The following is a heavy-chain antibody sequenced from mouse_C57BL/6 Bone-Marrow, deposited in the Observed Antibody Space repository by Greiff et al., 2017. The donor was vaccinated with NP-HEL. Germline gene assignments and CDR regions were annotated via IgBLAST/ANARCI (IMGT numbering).Heavy chain of an antibody. V-gene: IGHV5-9*01. Sequence: EVKLVESGGGLVKPGGSLKLSCAASGFTFSSYTMSWVRRTPEKRLEWVATISGGGGNTYYPDSVKGRFTISRDNAKNTLYLQMSSLRSEDTALYYCARQGLLHDYWGQGTTLTVSS. J-gene: IGHJ2*01. CDR1: GFTFSSYT. CDR3: ARQGLLHDY. D-gene: IGHD2-3*01. CDR2: ISGGGGNT.